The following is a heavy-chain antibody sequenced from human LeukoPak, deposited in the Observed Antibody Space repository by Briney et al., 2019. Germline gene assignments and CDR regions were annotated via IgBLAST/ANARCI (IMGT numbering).Heavy chain of an antibody. CDR1: GYSFTSYW. Sequence: GASLKISCKGSGYSFTSYWIGWVRPMPGKGLEWMGIIYPGDSDTRYSPSFQGQVSISADKSISTAYLQWSSLKASDTAMYYCARHYSTSSSDYWGQGTLVTVSS. D-gene: IGHD6-6*01. V-gene: IGHV5-51*01. CDR2: IYPGDSDT. J-gene: IGHJ4*02. CDR3: ARHYSTSSSDY.